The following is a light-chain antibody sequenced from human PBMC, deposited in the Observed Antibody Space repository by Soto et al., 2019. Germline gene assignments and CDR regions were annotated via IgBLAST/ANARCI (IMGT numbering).Light chain of an antibody. Sequence: DIQMTQSPSTLSASVGDRVTITCRASQRISSWLAWYQQKPGKAPKLLIYDASSLESGVPSRFSGSGSGTEFTLTISSLQPDDFATYYCQHGLSRTFGQGTKVEIK. V-gene: IGKV1-5*01. CDR1: QRISSW. CDR2: DAS. J-gene: IGKJ1*01. CDR3: QHGLSRT.